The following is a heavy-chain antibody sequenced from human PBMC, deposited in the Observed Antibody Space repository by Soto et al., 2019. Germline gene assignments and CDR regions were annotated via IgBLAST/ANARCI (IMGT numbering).Heavy chain of an antibody. CDR1: GYTFTSYG. V-gene: IGHV1-18*01. CDR2: ISTYNGNT. J-gene: IGHJ4*02. D-gene: IGHD6-6*01. CDR3: AREYTSASWDY. Sequence: QVQLVQSGAEVTKPGASVKVSCKASGYTFTSYGISWVRQAPGQGLEWMGWISTYNGNTNYAQKLQGRVTMTTDTPTKKGDMEMKSLRSNDTAGYYCAREYTSASWDYWGQGTLVTVSS.